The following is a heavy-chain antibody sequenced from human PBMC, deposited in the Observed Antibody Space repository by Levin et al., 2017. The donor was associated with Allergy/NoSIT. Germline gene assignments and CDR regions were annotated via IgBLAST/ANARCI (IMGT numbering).Heavy chain of an antibody. CDR2: ISYDGSNK. Sequence: LGESLKISCAASGFTFSSYTFHWVRQAPGKGLEWVAVISYDGSNKYYADSVRGRFTISRDNAKNTLYLQMDSLRTDDSAVYYCARPKNSGWSLPVDYWGQGTLLTVSS. CDR1: GFTFSSYT. V-gene: IGHV3-30*04. J-gene: IGHJ4*02. CDR3: ARPKNSGWSLPVDY. D-gene: IGHD6-19*01.